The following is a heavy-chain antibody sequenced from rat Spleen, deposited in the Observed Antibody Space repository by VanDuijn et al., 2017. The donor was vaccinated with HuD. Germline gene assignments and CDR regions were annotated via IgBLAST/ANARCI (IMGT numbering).Heavy chain of an antibody. J-gene: IGHJ2*01. CDR2: IGPSGGST. CDR1: GFTFSGYW. D-gene: IGHD1-4*01. V-gene: IGHV5-19*01. Sequence: EVQLVETGGDLVQPGRSLKLSCVASGFTFSGYWMYWLRQAPTKGLEWVASIGPSGGSTYYRDSVKGRFTISRDNAKSTLYLQMDSLRSEDTATYYCATRGNNPFAYWGQGVMVTVSS. CDR3: ATRGNNPFAY.